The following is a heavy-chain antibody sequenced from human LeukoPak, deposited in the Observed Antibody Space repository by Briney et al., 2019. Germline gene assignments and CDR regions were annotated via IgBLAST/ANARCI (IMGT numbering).Heavy chain of an antibody. CDR3: ARVSKAVVVTAIHGPFDY. Sequence: SVKVSCKASGYTFSSYGISWVRQATGQGLEWMGGIIPIFGTANYAQKFQGRVTFTADKSTSTAYMELSSLRSEDTAVYYCARVSKAVVVTAIHGPFDYWGQGTLVTVSS. CDR2: IIPIFGTA. CDR1: GYTFSSYG. D-gene: IGHD2-21*02. J-gene: IGHJ4*02. V-gene: IGHV1-69*06.